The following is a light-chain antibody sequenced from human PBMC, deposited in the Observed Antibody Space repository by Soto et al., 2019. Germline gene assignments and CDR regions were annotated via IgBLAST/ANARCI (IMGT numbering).Light chain of an antibody. Sequence: EIVLTQSPGTLSLSPGERATLSCRASQSVSSSYLAWYQQKPGQAPRLLIYGASSRATGIPDRFSGSGSGTDFTLTISSLEPEDFAVYYCQQYCSSHTFGQGTKLEIK. CDR2: GAS. CDR3: QQYCSSHT. J-gene: IGKJ2*01. V-gene: IGKV3-20*01. CDR1: QSVSSSY.